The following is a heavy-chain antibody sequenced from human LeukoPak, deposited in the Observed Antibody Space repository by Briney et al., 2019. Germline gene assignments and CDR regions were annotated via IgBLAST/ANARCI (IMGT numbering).Heavy chain of an antibody. J-gene: IGHJ5*02. CDR2: ISSSSSSI. CDR1: GFILSDYD. Sequence: GGSLRLSCAASGFILSDYDMNWVRQAPGKGLEWVSYISSSSSSINYVDSVKGRFTISRDNAKNSLYLQMNSLRAEDTAVYYCARRFDRWGQGTLVTVSS. CDR3: ARRFDR. V-gene: IGHV3-48*01.